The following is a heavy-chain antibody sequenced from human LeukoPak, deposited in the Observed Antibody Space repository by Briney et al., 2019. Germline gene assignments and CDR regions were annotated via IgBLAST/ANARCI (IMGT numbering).Heavy chain of an antibody. D-gene: IGHD6-19*01. CDR2: ISYDGSNK. J-gene: IGHJ5*02. V-gene: IGHV3-30-3*02. CDR1: GFTFSGYP. CDR3: AKVPYSSGWYGWFDP. Sequence: PGKSLRLSCAASGFTFSGYPIHWVRQAPGKGLEWVAVISYDGSNKYYADSVKGRFTISRDNSKNTLYLQMNSLRAEDTAVYYCAKVPYSSGWYGWFDPWGQGTLVTVSS.